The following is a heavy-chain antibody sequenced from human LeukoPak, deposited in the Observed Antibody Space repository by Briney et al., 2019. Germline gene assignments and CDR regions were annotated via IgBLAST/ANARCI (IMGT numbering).Heavy chain of an antibody. CDR3: ARDRRNYGDSNPFDY. J-gene: IGHJ4*02. D-gene: IGHD4-11*01. CDR2: IYSGGST. V-gene: IGHV3-66*01. Sequence: TGGSLRLSCAASGFTVSSSYMSWVRQAPGKGLEWVSVIYSGGSTYYADSVKGRFTISRDNSKDTLYLQMNSLRAEDTAVYYCARDRRNYGDSNPFDYWGQGTLVTVSS. CDR1: GFTVSSSY.